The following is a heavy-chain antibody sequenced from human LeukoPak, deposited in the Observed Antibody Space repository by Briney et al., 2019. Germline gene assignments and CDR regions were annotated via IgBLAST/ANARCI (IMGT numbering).Heavy chain of an antibody. CDR2: ISGSGGST. D-gene: IGHD3-9*01. V-gene: IGHV3-23*01. J-gene: IGHJ4*02. CDR1: GFTFSSYA. Sequence: PGGSLRLSCAASGFTFSSYAMSWVRQAPGKGLEWVSAISGSGGSTYYADSVKGRFTISRDNSKNTLYLQMNSLRAEDTAVYYCAKDGKYYDILTGYSYYFDYWGRGTLVTVSS. CDR3: AKDGKYYDILTGYSYYFDY.